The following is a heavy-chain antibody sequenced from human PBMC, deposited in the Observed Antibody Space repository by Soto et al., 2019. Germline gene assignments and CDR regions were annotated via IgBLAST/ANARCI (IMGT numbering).Heavy chain of an antibody. J-gene: IGHJ4*02. CDR2: INPNSGGT. D-gene: IGHD6-19*01. CDR1: GYTFSGFY. CDR3: ASAAVTGTAGLDF. Sequence: SVKVSCKASGYTFSGFYMHWVRQAPGQGLEWMGWINPNSGGTKSAEKFQGRVTMTRDTSISTAYMELSRLTSDDTAVYYCASAAVTGTAGLDFWGQGTQVTVS. V-gene: IGHV1-2*02.